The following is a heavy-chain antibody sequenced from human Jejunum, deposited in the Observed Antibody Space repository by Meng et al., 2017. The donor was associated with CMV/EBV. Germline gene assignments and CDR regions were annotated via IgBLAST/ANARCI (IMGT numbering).Heavy chain of an antibody. D-gene: IGHD4-11*01. CDR2: IRCKAHSYAT. V-gene: IGHV3-73*01. CDR3: TRADSSNYGSLFDY. CDR1: TFSGSA. J-gene: IGHJ4*02. Sequence: TFSGSAVHWVRPASAKGLEWVGRIRCKAHSYATSYAASVKGRFTISRDDSKNTAYLQMNSLKTEDTAVYYCTRADSSNYGSLFDYWGQGTLVTVSS.